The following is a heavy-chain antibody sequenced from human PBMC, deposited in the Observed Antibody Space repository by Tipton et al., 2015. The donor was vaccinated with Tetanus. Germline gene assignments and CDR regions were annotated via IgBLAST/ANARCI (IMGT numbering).Heavy chain of an antibody. J-gene: IGHJ4*02. V-gene: IGHV3-23*01. CDR2: VTGSGDST. D-gene: IGHD2-21*02. CDR3: ARVHTPGLLGRYPFDS. Sequence: SLRLSCAASGFTFSSYAMTWLRQAPGKGLEWVSAVTGSGDSTFYADSVKGRFTISRDNSKNTLYLQMNSLRADDTAVYFCARVHTPGLLGRYPFDSWGQGTLVTVSS. CDR1: GFTFSSYA.